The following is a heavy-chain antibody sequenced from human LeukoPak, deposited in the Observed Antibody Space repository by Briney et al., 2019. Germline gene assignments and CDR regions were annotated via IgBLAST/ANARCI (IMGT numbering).Heavy chain of an antibody. CDR3: AKETIGQDAFDI. J-gene: IGHJ3*02. V-gene: IGHV3-9*03. D-gene: IGHD3-10*01. CDR1: GFTFDDYA. CDR2: ISWNSGSI. Sequence: GGSLRLSCAASGFTFDDYAMHWVRQAPGKGLEWVSGISWNSGSIGYADSVKGRFTISRDNAKNSLYLQMNSLRAEDMALYYCAKETIGQDAFDIWGQGTMVTVSS.